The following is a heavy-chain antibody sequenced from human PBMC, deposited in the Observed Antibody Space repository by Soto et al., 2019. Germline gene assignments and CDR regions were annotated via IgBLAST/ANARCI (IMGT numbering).Heavy chain of an antibody. V-gene: IGHV1-18*01. D-gene: IGHD4-17*01. CDR2: ISAYNGNT. CDR3: ARHYGDYVLFYYYYGMDV. J-gene: IGHJ6*02. Sequence: GASVKVSCKASGYTFTSYGISWVRQAPGQGLEWMGWISAYNGNTNYAQKLQGRVTMTPDTSTSTAYMELRSLRSDDTAVYYCARHYGDYVLFYYYYGMDVWGQGTTVTVSS. CDR1: GYTFTSYG.